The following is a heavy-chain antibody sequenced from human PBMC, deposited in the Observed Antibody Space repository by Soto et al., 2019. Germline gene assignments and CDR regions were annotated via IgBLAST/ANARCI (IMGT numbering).Heavy chain of an antibody. CDR3: AKVNIAARPGENWFDP. V-gene: IGHV3-23*01. D-gene: IGHD6-6*01. CDR1: GFTFSSYA. CDR2: ISGSGGST. Sequence: LRLSCAASGFTFSSYAMSWVRQAPGKGLEWVSAISGSGGSTYYADSVKGRFTISRDNSKNTLYLQMNSLRAEDTAVHYCAKVNIAARPGENWFDPWGQGTLVTVSS. J-gene: IGHJ5*02.